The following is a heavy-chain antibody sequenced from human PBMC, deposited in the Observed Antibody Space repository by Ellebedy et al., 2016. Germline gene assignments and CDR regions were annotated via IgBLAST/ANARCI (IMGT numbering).Heavy chain of an antibody. CDR3: AKDPHCSSTSCYDVH. CDR1: GFTFSSYA. J-gene: IGHJ4*02. Sequence: GESLKISXAASGFTFSSYAMSWVRQAPGKGLEWVSAISGSGGSTYYADSVKGRFTISRDNSKNTLYLQMNSLRAEDTAVYYCAKDPHCSSTSCYDVHWGQGTLVTVSS. V-gene: IGHV3-23*01. D-gene: IGHD2-2*01. CDR2: ISGSGGST.